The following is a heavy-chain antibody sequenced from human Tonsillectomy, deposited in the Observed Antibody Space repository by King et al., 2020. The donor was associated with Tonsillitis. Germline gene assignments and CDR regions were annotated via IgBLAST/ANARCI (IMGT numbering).Heavy chain of an antibody. V-gene: IGHV3-21*01. Sequence: QLVQSGGGLVKPGGSLRLSCAASGFTFSSYSMNWVRQAPGKGLEWFSSISSSSSYIYYADSVKGRFTISRDNAKNSLYLQMNSLRAEDTAVYYCARDPGYYDSGNDAFDIWGQGTMVTVSS. J-gene: IGHJ3*02. CDR1: GFTFSSYS. CDR2: ISSSSSYI. D-gene: IGHD3-22*01. CDR3: ARDPGYYDSGNDAFDI.